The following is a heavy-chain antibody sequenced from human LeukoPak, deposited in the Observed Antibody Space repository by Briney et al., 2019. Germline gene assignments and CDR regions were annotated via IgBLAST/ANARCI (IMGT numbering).Heavy chain of an antibody. Sequence: GGSLRLSCAASGFTFSSYSMNWVRQAPGKGLEWVSYISSSSSTIYYANSVKGRFTISRDNSKNTLYLQLNSLRAEDTAVYYCAKERFGDYGDFDYWGQGTLVTVSS. J-gene: IGHJ4*02. CDR1: GFTFSSYS. CDR3: AKERFGDYGDFDY. V-gene: IGHV3-48*01. D-gene: IGHD4-17*01. CDR2: ISSSSSTI.